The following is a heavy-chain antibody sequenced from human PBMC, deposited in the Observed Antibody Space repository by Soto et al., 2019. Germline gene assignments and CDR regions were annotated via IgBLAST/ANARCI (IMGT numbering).Heavy chain of an antibody. CDR3: VKEGRDWNSRGSFDL. V-gene: IGHV3-23*01. CDR2: ITSGCGGA. J-gene: IGHJ3*01. D-gene: IGHD1-1*01. Sequence: GGSLRLSCVASEVTFASYDMDWVRLAPGKGLEWVSLITSGCGGANYADSVKGRFTISRDNSKNTLYLQMNSLRAEDTASYHCVKEGRDWNSRGSFDLWGRGTMVTVSS. CDR1: EVTFASYD.